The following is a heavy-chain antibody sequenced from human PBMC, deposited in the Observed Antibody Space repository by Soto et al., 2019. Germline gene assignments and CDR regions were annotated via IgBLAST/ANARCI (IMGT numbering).Heavy chain of an antibody. J-gene: IGHJ1*01. D-gene: IGHD6-25*01. Sequence: EVQLLESGGGLVKPGGSLRLSCAASSFTFSNAWMNWVRQAPGKGLEWVGRIKSKTGGGTIDYAAPVKGRFTISRDDTKNTLFLQMNSLKTEDTAMYYCTTISSGWGAWGQGTLGTVSS. CDR2: IKSKTGGGTI. CDR3: TTISSGWGA. V-gene: IGHV3-15*07. CDR1: SFTFSNAW.